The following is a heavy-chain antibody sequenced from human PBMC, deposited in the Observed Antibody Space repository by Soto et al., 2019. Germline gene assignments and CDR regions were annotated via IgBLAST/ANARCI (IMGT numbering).Heavy chain of an antibody. CDR2: IIAYLGIT. Sequence: SVKVSCKASGGTFSSYTISWVRQAPGQGLEWMGRIIAYLGITNYAQKFQGRVTMTTDTSTSTTYMELRSLRSDDTAVYYCGRDISRDILTGSRYWGQGTLVTVSS. V-gene: IGHV1-69*04. CDR3: GRDISRDILTGSRY. CDR1: GGTFSSYT. D-gene: IGHD3-9*01. J-gene: IGHJ4*02.